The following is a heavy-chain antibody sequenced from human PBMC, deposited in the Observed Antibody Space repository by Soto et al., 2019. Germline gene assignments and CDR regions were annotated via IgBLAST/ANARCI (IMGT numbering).Heavy chain of an antibody. Sequence: GGSLRLSCAASGFTFSDYYMSWIRQAPGKGLEWVSYISSSGSTIYYADSVKGRFTISRDNAKNSLYLQMNSLRAEDTAVYYCARVLPKIVVVPAAINYYYMDVWGKGTTVTVSS. J-gene: IGHJ6*03. CDR1: GFTFSDYY. V-gene: IGHV3-11*01. CDR2: ISSSGSTI. CDR3: ARVLPKIVVVPAAINYYYMDV. D-gene: IGHD2-2*01.